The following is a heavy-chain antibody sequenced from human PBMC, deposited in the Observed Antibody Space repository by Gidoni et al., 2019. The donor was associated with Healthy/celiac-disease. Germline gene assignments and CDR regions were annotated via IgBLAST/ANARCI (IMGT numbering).Heavy chain of an antibody. CDR2: INHSGST. J-gene: IGHJ6*02. CDR1: GGSFRGYS. D-gene: IGHD3-22*01. Sequence: QLQLQQLVAALLKPPSTLHLPCSVSGGSFRGYSLSWIRQPPGKGLEWIGEINHSGSTNYNPSLKSRVTISVDTSKNQFSRKLSSVTAADTAVYYCARVQYYYDSSGSIYYYYGMDVWGQGTTVTVSS. V-gene: IGHV4-34*01. CDR3: ARVQYYYDSSGSIYYYYGMDV.